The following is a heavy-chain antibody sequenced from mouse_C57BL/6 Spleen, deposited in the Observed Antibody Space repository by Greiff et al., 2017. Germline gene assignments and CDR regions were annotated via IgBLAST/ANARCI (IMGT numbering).Heavy chain of an antibody. CDR1: GYTFTSYW. CDR2: IHPNSGST. CDR3: ARLGFITTVVAPYYFDY. J-gene: IGHJ2*01. D-gene: IGHD1-1*01. Sequence: QVQLQQPGAELVKPGASVKLSCKASGYTFTSYWMHWVKQRPGQGLEWIGMIHPNSGSTNYNEKFKSKATLTVDKSSSTAYMQLSSLTSEDSAVYSCARLGFITTVVAPYYFDYWGQGTTLTVSS. V-gene: IGHV1-64*01.